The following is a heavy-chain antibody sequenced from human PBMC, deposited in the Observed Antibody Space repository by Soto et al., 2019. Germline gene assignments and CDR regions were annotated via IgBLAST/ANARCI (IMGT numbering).Heavy chain of an antibody. CDR3: ATLYMVRGVRTFDY. CDR2: IYYTGST. D-gene: IGHD3-10*01. CDR1: GGSISSGGYY. V-gene: IGHV4-31*03. Sequence: QVQLQESGPGLVKPSQTLSLTCTVSGGSISSGGYYWSWIRQHPGKGLEWIGYIYYTGSTYYNPSLKRRVTISVDTSKNQFSLKLSSVTAADTAVYYCATLYMVRGVRTFDYWGQGTLDTVSS. J-gene: IGHJ4*02.